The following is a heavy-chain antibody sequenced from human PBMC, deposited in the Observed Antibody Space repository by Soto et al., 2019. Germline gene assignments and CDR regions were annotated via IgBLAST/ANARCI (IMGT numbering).Heavy chain of an antibody. V-gene: IGHV4-31*03. CDR3: ARYYGEPHFDI. J-gene: IGHJ3*02. D-gene: IGHD3-3*01. CDR1: GGSISSGGYY. CDR2: IYYSGST. Sequence: TSETLSLTCTVSGGSISSGGYYWSWIRQHPGKGLEWIGYIYYSGSTYYNPSLKSRVTISVDTSKNQFSLKLSSVTAADTAVYYCARYYGEPHFDIWGQGTMVTVSS.